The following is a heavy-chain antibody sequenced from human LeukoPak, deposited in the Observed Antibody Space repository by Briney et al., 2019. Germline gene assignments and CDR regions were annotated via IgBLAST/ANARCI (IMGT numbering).Heavy chain of an antibody. CDR1: GYSFTSHS. CDR2: INMNTGSP. CDR3: ARDRAIVHFDY. Sequence: GSESVSCKASGYSFTSHSINWVRQAPGQGLEWMGWINMNTGSPTYAQGFAGRFVFSLDTSASTAYLQISSLKSEDTAVYYCARDRAIVHFDYWGQGTLVTVSS. D-gene: IGHD3-16*02. V-gene: IGHV7-4-1*02. J-gene: IGHJ4*02.